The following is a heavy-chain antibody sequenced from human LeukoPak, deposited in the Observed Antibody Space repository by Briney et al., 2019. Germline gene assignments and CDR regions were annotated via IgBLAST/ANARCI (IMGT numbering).Heavy chain of an antibody. V-gene: IGHV3-7*01. Sequence: GGSLRLSCAASGFTFSSYWMSWVRQARGKGLEGVANIKQDGSEKYCVDSVKGRFTISRDNAKNSLYLQMNSLRAEDTAVYYCASTGGVTIFGVVRNYWGQGTLVTVSS. CDR2: IKQDGSEK. CDR1: GFTFSSYW. CDR3: ASTGGVTIFGVVRNY. J-gene: IGHJ4*02. D-gene: IGHD3-3*01.